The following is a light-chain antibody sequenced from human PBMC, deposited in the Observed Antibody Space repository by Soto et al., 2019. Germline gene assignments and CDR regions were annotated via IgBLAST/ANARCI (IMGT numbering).Light chain of an antibody. Sequence: EIVLTQSPATLSLSPGERATLSCRASQSVSSSYLAWYQQKPGQAPRLLIYGASSGATGIPDRFSGSGSGTDFTLTISRLEPEDFAVYYCQQYGSSPRTFGKGTKVDIK. CDR2: GAS. CDR3: QQYGSSPRT. J-gene: IGKJ1*01. V-gene: IGKV3-20*01. CDR1: QSVSSSY.